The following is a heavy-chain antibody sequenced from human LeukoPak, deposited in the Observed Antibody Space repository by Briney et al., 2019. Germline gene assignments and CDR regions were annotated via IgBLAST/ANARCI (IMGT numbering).Heavy chain of an antibody. V-gene: IGHV3-23*01. J-gene: IGHJ4*02. CDR2: ISGGGETT. CDR1: GFTFNNYA. Sequence: PGGSLRLSCAASGFTFNNYAINWVRQAPGKGLEWVSSISGGGETTYYADSAKGRFTISRDNSQNTLYLQMNSLRAEDTAVYYCARDYADYVGYFFFDYWGQGKLVTVSS. CDR3: ARDYADYVGYFFFDY. D-gene: IGHD4-17*01.